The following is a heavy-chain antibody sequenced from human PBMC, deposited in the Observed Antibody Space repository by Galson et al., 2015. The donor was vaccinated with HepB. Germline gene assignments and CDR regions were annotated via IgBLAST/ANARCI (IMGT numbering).Heavy chain of an antibody. Sequence: PALVKPTQTLTLTCTSSGFSLSTRGVGVGWIRQPPGKALEWLALIYWNDDKRSSPSLKRRLTVTKDTSKNQVLFTMTNMDPVETATYYCAHHDILTGYYEFDYWGQGTPVTVSS. V-gene: IGHV2-5*01. D-gene: IGHD3-9*01. J-gene: IGHJ4*02. CDR2: IYWNDDK. CDR1: GFSLSTRGVG. CDR3: AHHDILTGYYEFDY.